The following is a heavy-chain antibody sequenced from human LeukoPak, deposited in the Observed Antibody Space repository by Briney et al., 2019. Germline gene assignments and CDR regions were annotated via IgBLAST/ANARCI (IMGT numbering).Heavy chain of an antibody. Sequence: GGSLRLSCAASGSTFSSYEMNWVRQAPGKGLEWVSYISSSGYTIYYADSVRGRLIISRDNAKNSLYLQMNSLRAEDTAIYYCARDIRHSYGTRYFDYWGQGTLVTVSS. CDR1: GSTFSSYE. J-gene: IGHJ4*02. D-gene: IGHD5-18*01. CDR2: ISSSGYTI. V-gene: IGHV3-48*03. CDR3: ARDIRHSYGTRYFDY.